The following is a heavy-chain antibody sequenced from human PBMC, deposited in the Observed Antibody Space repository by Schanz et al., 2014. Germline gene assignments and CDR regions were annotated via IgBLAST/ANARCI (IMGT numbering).Heavy chain of an antibody. CDR2: IIPSLGLA. Sequence: QVQLVPSAAELRKPGASVKVSCKASGGTFSSFGINWVRQAPGQGLEWMGRIIPSLGLAKYKQKFQDKVTITADTSTTTAYMELSGLRSEDTAVYYCARDRLECGAECYSVEVFEIWGQGTLVIVSS. J-gene: IGHJ4*02. V-gene: IGHV1-69*09. CDR1: GGTFSSFG. D-gene: IGHD2-21*01. CDR3: ARDRLECGAECYSVEVFEI.